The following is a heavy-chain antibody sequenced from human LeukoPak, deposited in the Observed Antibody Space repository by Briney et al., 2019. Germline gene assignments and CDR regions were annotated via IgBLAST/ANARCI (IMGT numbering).Heavy chain of an antibody. Sequence: SETLSLTCTVSGGSISSSSYYWGWIRQPPGKGLEWIGEINHSGSTNYNPSLKSRVTISVDTSKNQFSLKLSSVTAADTAVYYCARGIKRWLQPLRTYYYNYMDVWGKGTTVTVSS. CDR2: INHSGST. D-gene: IGHD5-24*01. J-gene: IGHJ6*03. CDR1: GGSISSSSYY. V-gene: IGHV4-39*07. CDR3: ARGIKRWLQPLRTYYYNYMDV.